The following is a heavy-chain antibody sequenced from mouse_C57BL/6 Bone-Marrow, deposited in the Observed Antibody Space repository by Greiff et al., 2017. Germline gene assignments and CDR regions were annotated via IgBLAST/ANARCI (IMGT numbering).Heavy chain of an antibody. V-gene: IGHV1-76*01. CDR1: GYTFTDYY. CDR3: ARGDYSNYVAY. J-gene: IGHJ3*01. CDR2: IYPGSGNT. D-gene: IGHD2-5*01. Sequence: QVQLQQSGAELVRPGASVKLSCKASGYTFTDYYINWVKQRPGQGLEWIARIYPGSGNTYYNEKFKGKATLTAEKSSSTAYMQLSSLTSEDSAVYFCARGDYSNYVAYWGQGTLVTVSA.